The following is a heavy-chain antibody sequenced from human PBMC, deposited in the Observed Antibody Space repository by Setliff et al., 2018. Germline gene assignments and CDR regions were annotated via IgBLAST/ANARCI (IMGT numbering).Heavy chain of an antibody. CDR1: GFTFSNAW. Sequence: AGGSLRLSCAASGFTFSNAWMNWVRQAPGKGLEWVSSTTGSGGDRDYADSVKGRFTISRDNSKNTLYLQMNSLRAEDTAVYYCVTSTIIIYYFDFWGQGTPVTVSS. D-gene: IGHD3-10*01. J-gene: IGHJ4*02. CDR3: VTSTIIIYYFDF. CDR2: TTGSGGDR. V-gene: IGHV3-23*01.